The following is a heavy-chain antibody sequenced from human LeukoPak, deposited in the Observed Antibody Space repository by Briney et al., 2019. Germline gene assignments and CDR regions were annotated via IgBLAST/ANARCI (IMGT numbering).Heavy chain of an antibody. V-gene: IGHV3-74*03. Sequence: GGSLRLSCAASGFTFSTYWIHWVRQAPGKRLVWVSRIYSDGSSTTYADSVKGRFTISRDNAENTVYLQMDSLRAEDTAVYYCAKSWQWLVRDVYFDYWGQGTLVTVSS. CDR2: IYSDGSST. J-gene: IGHJ4*02. CDR1: GFTFSTYW. D-gene: IGHD6-19*01. CDR3: AKSWQWLVRDVYFDY.